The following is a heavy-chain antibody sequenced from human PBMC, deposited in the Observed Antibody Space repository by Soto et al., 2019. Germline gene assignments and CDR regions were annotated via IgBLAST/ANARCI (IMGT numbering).Heavy chain of an antibody. CDR1: GFTFSDYW. CDR3: AGSHHLQY. Sequence: GGSLRLSCTASGFTFSDYWMHWVRQAPGKGLVWVSRINSDGDNTHYAESVKGRFTISRDNAKNTLYLQMNSLTVEDTALYYCAGSHHLQYWGLGTMVPVS. V-gene: IGHV3-74*01. D-gene: IGHD3-16*02. J-gene: IGHJ4*02. CDR2: INSDGDNT.